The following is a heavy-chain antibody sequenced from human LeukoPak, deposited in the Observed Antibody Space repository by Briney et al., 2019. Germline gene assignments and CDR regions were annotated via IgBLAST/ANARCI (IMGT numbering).Heavy chain of an antibody. CDR2: ITWDGDST. Sequence: GGSLRLSCAASGFTFDDYAMHWVRQAPGKGLEWVSLITWDGDSTYYADSVKGRFTISRDNSKNYLYLQMNSLRAEDAALYYCAKGTSSWHEFDSWGQGTLVTVSS. D-gene: IGHD6-13*01. CDR3: AKGTSSWHEFDS. J-gene: IGHJ4*02. CDR1: GFTFDDYA. V-gene: IGHV3-43D*03.